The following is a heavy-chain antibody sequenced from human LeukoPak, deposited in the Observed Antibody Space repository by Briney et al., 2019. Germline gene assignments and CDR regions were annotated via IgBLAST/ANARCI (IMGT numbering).Heavy chain of an antibody. CDR1: GGSFSGYY. CDR2: INHSGST. J-gene: IGHJ5*02. Sequence: SETLSLTCAVYGGSFSGYYWSWIRQPPGKGLEWIGEINHSGSTNYNPSLKSRVTISVDTSKNQFSLKLSSVTAADTAVYYCAKKGDLPNWFDPWGQGTLVTVSS. D-gene: IGHD2-21*02. CDR3: AKKGDLPNWFDP. V-gene: IGHV4-34*01.